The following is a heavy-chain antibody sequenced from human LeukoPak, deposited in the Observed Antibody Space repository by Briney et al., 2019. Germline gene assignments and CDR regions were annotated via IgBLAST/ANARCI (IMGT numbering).Heavy chain of an antibody. D-gene: IGHD3-9*01. CDR1: GFTFSSYA. CDR3: AKASDILTGYYSEVDY. CDR2: ISYDGSNK. J-gene: IGHJ4*02. V-gene: IGHV3-30-3*01. Sequence: GGSLRLSCAASGFTFSSYAMHWVRQAPGKGLEWVAVISYDGSNKYYADSVKGRFTISRDNSKNTLYLQMNSLRAEDTALYYCAKASDILTGYYSEVDYWGQGTLVTVSS.